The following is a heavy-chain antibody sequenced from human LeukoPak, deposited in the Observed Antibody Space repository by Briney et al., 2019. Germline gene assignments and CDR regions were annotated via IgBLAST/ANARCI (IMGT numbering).Heavy chain of an antibody. D-gene: IGHD3-10*01. J-gene: IGHJ4*02. CDR3: ARRGGGPDFDV. Sequence: SETLSLTCTVSGGPFVGYYWTWIRQPPGKGLEWIGEITHSGGGNYNPSLKSRVTISVDSSQNRFSLKVLSVTAADTAVYYCARRGGGPDFDVWGLGTLVSVSS. V-gene: IGHV4-34*01. CDR1: GGPFVGYY. CDR2: ITHSGGG.